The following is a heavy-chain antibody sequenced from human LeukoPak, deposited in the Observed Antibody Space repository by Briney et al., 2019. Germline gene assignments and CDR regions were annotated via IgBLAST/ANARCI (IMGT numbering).Heavy chain of an antibody. Sequence: SEPLSLTCTLSVGSFSSYYWSWMPQPTGRALECIGYIYYSGSTNFNRSLKSRVNLPVDTSQDHSALAISYVTSPDKAVAYIARGVVSRWSYLHLAYWGQGTLVTVSS. CDR2: IYYSGST. CDR3: ARGVVSRWSYLHLAY. D-gene: IGHD1-26*01. J-gene: IGHJ4*02. V-gene: IGHV4-59*01. CDR1: VGSFSSYY.